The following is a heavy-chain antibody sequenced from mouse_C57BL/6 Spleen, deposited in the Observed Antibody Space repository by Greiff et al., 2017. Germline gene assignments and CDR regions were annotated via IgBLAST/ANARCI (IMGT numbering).Heavy chain of an antibody. CDR2: IYPGDGDT. CDR3: ASGDWFAY. J-gene: IGHJ3*01. Sequence: QVQLQQSGPELVKPGASVKISCKASGYAFSSSWMNWVKQRPGKGLEWIGRIYPGDGDTNYNGKFKGKATLTADKSSSTAYMQLSSLTSEDSAVYFCASGDWFAYWGQGILVTVSA. CDR1: GYAFSSSW. V-gene: IGHV1-82*01.